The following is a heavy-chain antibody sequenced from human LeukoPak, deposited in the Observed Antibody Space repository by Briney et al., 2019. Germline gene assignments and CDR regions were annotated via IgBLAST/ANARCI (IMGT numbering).Heavy chain of an antibody. CDR1: GFTFSSYS. CDR2: ISNSSSYI. D-gene: IGHD2-15*01. J-gene: IGHJ6*02. CDR3: ARDKRWHYGMDV. Sequence: PGGSLRLSCAASGFTFSSYSMNWVRQAPGKGLEWVSCISNSSSYIFYADSVKGRFTISRDNAKNSLYLQMNSLRAEDTAVYYCARDKRWHYGMDVWGQGTTVAVPS. V-gene: IGHV3-21*01.